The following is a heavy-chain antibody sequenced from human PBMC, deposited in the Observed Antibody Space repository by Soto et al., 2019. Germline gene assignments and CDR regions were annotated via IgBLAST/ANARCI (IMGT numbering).Heavy chain of an antibody. CDR3: ARQQWLVLPDAFDI. V-gene: IGHV4-39*01. CDR2: IYYSGST. D-gene: IGHD6-19*01. J-gene: IGHJ3*02. CDR1: GGSISSSSYY. Sequence: QLQLQESGPGLVKPSETLSLTCTVSGGSISSSSYYWGWIRQPPGKGLEWIGSIYYSGSTYYNPSLKSRVTISVDTSKNQFSLKLSSVTAADTAVYYCARQQWLVLPDAFDIWGQGTMVTVSS.